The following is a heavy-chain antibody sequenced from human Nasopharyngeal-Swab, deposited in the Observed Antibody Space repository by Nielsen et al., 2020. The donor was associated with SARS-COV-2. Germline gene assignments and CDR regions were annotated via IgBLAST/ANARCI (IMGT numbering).Heavy chain of an antibody. J-gene: IGHJ6*02. Sequence: GESLKISCAASGFTFSSYGMHWVRQAPGKGLEWVAVISYDGSNKYYADSVKGRFTISRDNSKNTLYLQMNSLRAEDTAVYYCARDPHWATPYYYYGMDVWGQGTTVTVSS. D-gene: IGHD4-23*01. CDR2: ISYDGSNK. V-gene: IGHV3-30*03. CDR1: GFTFSSYG. CDR3: ARDPHWATPYYYYGMDV.